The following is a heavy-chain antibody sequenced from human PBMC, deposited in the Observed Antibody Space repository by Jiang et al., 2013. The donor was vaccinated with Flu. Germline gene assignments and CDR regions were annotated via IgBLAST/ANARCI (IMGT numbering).Heavy chain of an antibody. CDR2: IRYDGSNK. D-gene: IGHD2-2*02. CDR1: GFTFSSYG. J-gene: IGHJ5*02. Sequence: GGSLRLSCAASGFTFSSYGMHWVRQAPGKGLEWVAFIRYDGSNKYYADSVKGRFTISRDNSKNTLYLQMNSLRAEDTAVYYCAKDGRWMGYCSSTSCYTAPFGSVSWFDPWGQGTLVTVSS. V-gene: IGHV3-30*02. CDR3: AKDGRWMGYCSSTSCYTAPFGSVSWFDP.